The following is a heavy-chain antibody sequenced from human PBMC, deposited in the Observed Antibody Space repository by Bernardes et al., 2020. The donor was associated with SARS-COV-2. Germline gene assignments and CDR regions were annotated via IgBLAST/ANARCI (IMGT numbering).Heavy chain of an antibody. CDR1: GFTFSRHW. D-gene: IGHD2-15*01. V-gene: IGHV3-7*03. CDR3: ARDEKRSACLWPFEY. CDR2: IREDGSVI. Sequence: GGSLRLSCAASGFTFSRHWMSWVRQAPGKGLEWVANIREDGSVIYYVDSVKGRFTISRDNARNSLHLQMDSLRAEDTAVYYCARDEKRSACLWPFEYWGQGILVTVSS. J-gene: IGHJ4*02.